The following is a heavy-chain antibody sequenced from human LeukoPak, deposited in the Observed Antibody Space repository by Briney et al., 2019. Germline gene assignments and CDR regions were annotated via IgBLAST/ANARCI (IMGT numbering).Heavy chain of an antibody. CDR2: ISYDGSNK. D-gene: IGHD2-15*01. Sequence: GGSLRLSCAASGFTFSSYAMHWVRQAPGKGLEWVAVISYDGSNKYYADSVKGRFTISRDNSKNTLYLQMNSLRAEDTAAYYCARESGALGDYWGQGALVTVAS. J-gene: IGHJ4*02. CDR3: ARESGALGDY. V-gene: IGHV3-30-3*01. CDR1: GFTFSSYA.